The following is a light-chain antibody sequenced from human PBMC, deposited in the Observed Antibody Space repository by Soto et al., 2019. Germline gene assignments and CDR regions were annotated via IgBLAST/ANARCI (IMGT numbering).Light chain of an antibody. CDR2: GAY. CDR1: QSVSTN. CDR3: QQYNSYSWT. J-gene: IGKJ1*01. Sequence: VMTQSPATLSVSPGERATLSCRASQSVSTNLAWYQQRPGQAPRLIISGAYTRATGVPARFSGSGSGTEFTLTISSRQPDDFATYYCQQYNSYSWTFGQGTKVDIK. V-gene: IGKV3-15*01.